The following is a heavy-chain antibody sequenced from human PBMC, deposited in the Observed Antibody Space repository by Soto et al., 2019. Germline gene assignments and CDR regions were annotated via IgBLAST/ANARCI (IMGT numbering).Heavy chain of an antibody. CDR1: GFSLSDYW. CDR3: ARDRDWAFDY. Sequence: GGSMRLSCAASGFSLSDYWMHWVRQAPGKGLEWISYISSTYEIWYADSVRGRFTISRDNGRNSLFLQMSSLRDEDTAVYYCARDRDWAFDYWGLGTLVTVSS. V-gene: IGHV3-48*02. D-gene: IGHD2-21*02. J-gene: IGHJ4*02. CDR2: ISSTYEI.